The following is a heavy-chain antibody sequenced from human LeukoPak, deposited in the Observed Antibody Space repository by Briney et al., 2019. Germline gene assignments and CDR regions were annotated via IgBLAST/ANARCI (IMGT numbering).Heavy chain of an antibody. J-gene: IGHJ4*02. CDR2: INHSGST. CDR1: GGPFSGYY. Sequence: SETLSLTCAVYGGPFSGYYWSWIRQPPGKGLEWIGEINHSGSTNYNPSLKSRVTISVDTSKNQFSLKLSSVTAADTAVYYCASRRPGYSSSPFDYWGQGTLVTVSS. V-gene: IGHV4-34*01. CDR3: ASRRPGYSSSPFDY. D-gene: IGHD6-13*01.